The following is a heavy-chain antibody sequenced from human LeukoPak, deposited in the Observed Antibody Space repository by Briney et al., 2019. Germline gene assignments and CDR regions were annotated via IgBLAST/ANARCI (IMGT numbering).Heavy chain of an antibody. V-gene: IGHV1-3*01. CDR1: GYTFTSYA. D-gene: IGHD2/OR15-2a*01. Sequence: PWASVKVSCKASGYTFTSYAMHWVRQAPGQRLEWMGWINAGNGNTKYSQKFQGRVTITRDTSASTAYMELSSLRSEDTAVYYCARALFRTSPGAFDIWGQGTMVTVSS. CDR3: ARALFRTSPGAFDI. CDR2: INAGNGNT. J-gene: IGHJ3*02.